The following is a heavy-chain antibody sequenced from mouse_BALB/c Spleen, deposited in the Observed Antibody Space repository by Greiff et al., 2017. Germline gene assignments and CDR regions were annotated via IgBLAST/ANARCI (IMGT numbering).Heavy chain of an antibody. Sequence: EVQGVESGGGLVQPGGSLKLSCAASGFTFSSYGMSWVRQTPDKRLELVATINSNGGSTYYPDSVKGRFTISRDNAKNTLYLQMSSLKSEDTAMYYCARHGVRRSAMDYWGQGTSVTVSS. CDR1: GFTFSSYG. D-gene: IGHD2-14*01. CDR3: ARHGVRRSAMDY. J-gene: IGHJ4*01. CDR2: INSNGGST. V-gene: IGHV5-6-3*01.